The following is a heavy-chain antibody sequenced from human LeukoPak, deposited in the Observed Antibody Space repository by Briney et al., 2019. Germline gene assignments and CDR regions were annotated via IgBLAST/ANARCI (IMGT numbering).Heavy chain of an antibody. D-gene: IGHD2-21*02. J-gene: IGHJ6*02. CDR2: INPSGGST. Sequence: ASVTVSCKASGYTFTSYYMHWVRQAPGQGLEWMGIINPSGGSTSYAQKFQGRVTMTRDTSTSTVYMELSSLRSEDTAVYYCARNDCGGDCYYYYYYGMDVWGQGTTVTVSS. V-gene: IGHV1-46*01. CDR3: ARNDCGGDCYYYYYYGMDV. CDR1: GYTFTSYY.